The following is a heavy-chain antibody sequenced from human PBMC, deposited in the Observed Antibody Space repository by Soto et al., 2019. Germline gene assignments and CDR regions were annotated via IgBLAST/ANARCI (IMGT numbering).Heavy chain of an antibody. J-gene: IGHJ6*02. D-gene: IGHD3-10*01. CDR1: GGSFSGYY. CDR3: ARGPPHYYGSGSYYNYYGMDV. Sequence: SETLSLTCAVYGGSFSGYYWSWIRQPPGKGLEWIGEINHSGSTNYNPSLKSRVTISVDTSKNQFSLKLSSVTAADTAVYYCARGPPHYYGSGSYYNYYGMDVWGQGTTVTVSS. CDR2: INHSGST. V-gene: IGHV4-34*01.